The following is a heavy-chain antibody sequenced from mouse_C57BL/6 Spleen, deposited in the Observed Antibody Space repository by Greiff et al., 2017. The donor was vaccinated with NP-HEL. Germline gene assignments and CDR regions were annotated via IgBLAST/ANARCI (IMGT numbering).Heavy chain of an antibody. V-gene: IGHV5-17*01. J-gene: IGHJ1*03. CDR1: GFTFSDYG. Sequence: EVKVVESGGGLVKPGGSLKLSCAASGFTFSDYGMHWVRQAPEKGLEWVAYISSGSSTIYYADTVKGRFTISRDNAKNTLFLQMTSLRSEDTAMYYCASGVVAHWYLDVWGTGTTVTVSS. D-gene: IGHD1-1*01. CDR3: ASGVVAHWYLDV. CDR2: ISSGSSTI.